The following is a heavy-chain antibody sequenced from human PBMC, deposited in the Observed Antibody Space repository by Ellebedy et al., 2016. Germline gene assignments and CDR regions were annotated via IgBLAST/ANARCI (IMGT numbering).Heavy chain of an antibody. J-gene: IGHJ4*02. D-gene: IGHD3-3*01. CDR3: AKEAFFGVVMVFDN. CDR1: GFTFSQYA. V-gene: IGHV3-23*01. CDR2: ISGSGGST. Sequence: GESLKISXAASGFTFSQYAMSWVRQAPGKGLEWVSGISGSGGSTYYADSVKGRFAISRDKSKNTLYLQMKSLRVDDTAVYYCAKEAFFGVVMVFDNWGQGTLVTVSS.